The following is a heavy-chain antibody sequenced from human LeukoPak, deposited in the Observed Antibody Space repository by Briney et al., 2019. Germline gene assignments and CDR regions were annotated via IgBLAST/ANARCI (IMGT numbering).Heavy chain of an antibody. CDR3: ARGGIIAAAGDFDY. Sequence: PGGSLRLSCAASGFTFSSYWMSWVRQAPGKGLEWVANIKQDGSEKYYVDSVKGRFTISRDNAKNSLYLQMNSLRAEDTAVYYCARGGIIAAAGDFDYWGQGTLVTVSS. CDR2: IKQDGSEK. CDR1: GFTFSSYW. D-gene: IGHD6-13*01. V-gene: IGHV3-7*01. J-gene: IGHJ4*02.